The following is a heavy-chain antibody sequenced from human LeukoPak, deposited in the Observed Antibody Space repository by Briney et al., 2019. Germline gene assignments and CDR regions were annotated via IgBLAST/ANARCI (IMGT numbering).Heavy chain of an antibody. CDR1: GFPFDEYG. CDR2: LNWNGGTT. V-gene: IGHV3-20*04. D-gene: IGHD3-10*01. Sequence: PGGSLRLSCAASGFPFDEYGMSWVRQAPGKGLEWVSGLNWNGGTTGYADSVKGRFTISRDNAENSLFLHMTSLRADDTAVYFCAGDLVDYYGSGFDYWGQGTLVIVSS. J-gene: IGHJ4*02. CDR3: AGDLVDYYGSGFDY.